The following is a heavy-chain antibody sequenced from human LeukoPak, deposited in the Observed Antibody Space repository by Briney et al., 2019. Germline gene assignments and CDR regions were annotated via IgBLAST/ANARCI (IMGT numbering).Heavy chain of an antibody. J-gene: IGHJ4*02. CDR3: AKDQFITGTTSH. V-gene: IGHV3-23*01. D-gene: IGHD1-20*01. CDR2: ISGSGGST. Sequence: GGSLRLSCPASGFTFSSYAMSWVRQAPGKGLEWVSAISGSGGSTYYADSVKGRFTISRDNSKNTLYLQMNSLRAEDTAVYYCAKDQFITGTTSHWGQGTLVTVSS. CDR1: GFTFSSYA.